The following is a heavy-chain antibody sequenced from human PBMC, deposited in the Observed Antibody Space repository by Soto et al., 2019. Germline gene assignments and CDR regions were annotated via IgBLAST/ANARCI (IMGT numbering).Heavy chain of an antibody. V-gene: IGHV3-15*07. Sequence: GGSLRLSCAASGFTFSNAWMNWVRQAPGKGLEWVGRIKSKTDGGTTDYAAPVKGRFTISRDDSKNTLYLQMNSLKTEDTAVYYCITDLFPARPIIFDYCGQGTLVTVSS. CDR2: IKSKTDGGTT. CDR1: GFTFSNAW. J-gene: IGHJ4*02. D-gene: IGHD1-20*01. CDR3: ITDLFPARPIIFDY.